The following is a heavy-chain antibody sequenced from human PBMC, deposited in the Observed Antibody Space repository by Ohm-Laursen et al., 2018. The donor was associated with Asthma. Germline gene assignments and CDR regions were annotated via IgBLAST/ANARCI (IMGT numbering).Heavy chain of an antibody. CDR1: GGSISSGGYY. J-gene: IGHJ4*02. CDR2: IYYSGST. CDR3: ASAYYYDSSGYYFFDY. V-gene: IGHV4-31*03. Sequence: TLSLTCTVSGGSISSGGYYWSWIRQHPGKGLEWIGYIYYSGSTYYNPSLKSRVTISVDTSKNQFSLKLSSVTAADTAVYYCASAYYYDSSGYYFFDYWGQGTLVTVSS. D-gene: IGHD3-22*01.